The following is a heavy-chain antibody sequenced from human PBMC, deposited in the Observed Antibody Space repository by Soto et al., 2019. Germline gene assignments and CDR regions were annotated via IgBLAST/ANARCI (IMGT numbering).Heavy chain of an antibody. CDR2: TYYSGST. Sequence: KASETLSLTCTVSGGSMIAYYWNWMRQPPGKGLQWIGYTYYSGSTTYNPSLKRRVTISVDSSKNQFSLKLDSVTPADTAVYYCARVRGTAGKRYFDYWGPGTLVTVSS. J-gene: IGHJ4*02. CDR1: GGSMIAYY. CDR3: ARVRGTAGKRYFDY. V-gene: IGHV4-59*01. D-gene: IGHD6-13*01.